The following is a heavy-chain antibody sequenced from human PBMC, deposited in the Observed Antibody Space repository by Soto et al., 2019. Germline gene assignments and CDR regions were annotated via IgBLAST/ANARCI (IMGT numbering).Heavy chain of an antibody. V-gene: IGHV3-21*01. CDR3: ASPRLTYSSSWNSGDY. CDR1: GFTFSSYS. J-gene: IGHJ4*02. D-gene: IGHD6-13*01. CDR2: ISSSSSYI. Sequence: GGSLRLSWAASGFTFSSYSMNWVRQAPGKGLEWVSSISSSSSYIYYADSVKGRFTISRDNAKNSLYLQMNSLRAEDTAVYYCASPRLTYSSSWNSGDYWGQGT.